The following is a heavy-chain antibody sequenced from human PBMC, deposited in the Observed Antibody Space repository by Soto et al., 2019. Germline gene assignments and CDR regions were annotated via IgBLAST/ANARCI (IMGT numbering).Heavy chain of an antibody. Sequence: QVQLVQSGAEVKKPGASVKVSCKASGYTFTSYAMHWVRQAPGQRLEWMGWINAGNGNTKYSQKFKGRFNIPNDTSAGNASMELSSLRSEDTAVYYCALRRYYYGSGNNWFDPWGQGTLVTVSS. V-gene: IGHV1-3*01. CDR3: ALRRYYYGSGNNWFDP. CDR2: INAGNGNT. D-gene: IGHD3-10*01. J-gene: IGHJ5*02. CDR1: GYTFTSYA.